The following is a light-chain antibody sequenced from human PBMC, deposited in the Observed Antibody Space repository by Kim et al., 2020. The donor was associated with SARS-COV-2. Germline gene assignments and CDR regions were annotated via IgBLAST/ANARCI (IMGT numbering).Light chain of an antibody. Sequence: PSIISCSGTSTDVGGYNNVSWYQQHPGKDPTLIMYAVSKRPSGVPARFSACNYGNTASPPTSALQAADDAAYYCCSYEAADTSKVFGTGTKVTVL. J-gene: IGLJ1*01. CDR3: CSYEAADTSKV. CDR2: AVS. CDR1: STDVGGYNN. V-gene: IGLV2-11*03.